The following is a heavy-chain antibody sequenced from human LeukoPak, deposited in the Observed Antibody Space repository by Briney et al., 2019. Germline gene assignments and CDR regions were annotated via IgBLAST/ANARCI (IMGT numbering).Heavy chain of an antibody. V-gene: IGHV4-31*03. D-gene: IGHD3-22*01. CDR3: ARGIEYYYDSSTPDAFDI. CDR2: IYYSGST. Sequence: PSQTLSLTCTVSGGSISSGGYYWSWIRQYPGKGLEWIGYIYYSGSTYYNPSLKSRVTISVDTSKNQFSLKLSSVTAADTAVYYCARGIEYYYDSSTPDAFDIWGQGTMVTVSS. CDR1: GGSISSGGYY. J-gene: IGHJ3*02.